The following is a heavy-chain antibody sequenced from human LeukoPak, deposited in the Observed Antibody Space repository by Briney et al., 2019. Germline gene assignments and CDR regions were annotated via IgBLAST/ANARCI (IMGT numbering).Heavy chain of an antibody. Sequence: ASVKVSCKASGYTFTGYYMHWVRQAPGQGLEWMGWINPNSGGTNYAQKFQGWVTMTRDTSISTAYMELSRLRSDDTAVYYCARGAHIPGIAAAGTGKWGKYFQHWGQGTLVTVSS. V-gene: IGHV1-2*04. CDR2: INPNSGGT. J-gene: IGHJ1*01. CDR3: ARGAHIPGIAAAGTGKWGKYFQH. CDR1: GYTFTGYY. D-gene: IGHD6-13*01.